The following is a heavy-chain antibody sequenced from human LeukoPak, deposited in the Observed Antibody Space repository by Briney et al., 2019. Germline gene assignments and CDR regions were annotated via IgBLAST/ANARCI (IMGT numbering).Heavy chain of an antibody. CDR3: AGGRLVATSKAVAIDY. D-gene: IGHD5-12*01. CDR2: INERGSST. CDR1: GFTFSNSW. Sequence: GGSLRLSCAASGFTFSNSWLHWVRRAPGKGLVWVSRINERGSSTSYADSVKGRFTISRDNAKNTLYLQMNNLRADDTAVYYCAGGRLVATSKAVAIDYWGQGTLVTVSS. V-gene: IGHV3-74*01. J-gene: IGHJ4*02.